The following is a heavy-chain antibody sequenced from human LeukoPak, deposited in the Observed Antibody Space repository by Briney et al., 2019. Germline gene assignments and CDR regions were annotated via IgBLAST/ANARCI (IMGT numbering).Heavy chain of an antibody. CDR1: GYTFTGYY. D-gene: IGHD1-14*01. V-gene: IGHV1-2*02. J-gene: IGHJ4*02. Sequence: ASVKVSCKASGYTFTGYYMHWIRQAPGQGLEWMGWINPYTGGTNYAQKFQGRVTMTEDTSTDTAYMELTSLRSEDTAVYYCATSPGYDYWGQGTLVTVSS. CDR3: ATSPGYDY. CDR2: INPYTGGT.